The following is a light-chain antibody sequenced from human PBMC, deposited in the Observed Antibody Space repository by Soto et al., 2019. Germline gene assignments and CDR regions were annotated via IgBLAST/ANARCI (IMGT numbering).Light chain of an antibody. CDR1: KSVSSD. J-gene: IGKJ5*01. CDR3: QQYGSSRIT. V-gene: IGKV3-15*01. Sequence: ETVMTQSPATLSVSPGERVTLSCRASKSVSSDLAWYQQKHGQAHRPLIYGASTRATDIPARFSGSGSGTDLTITISRLEPEDCEVYDCQQYGSSRITFGQGTRLEIK. CDR2: GAS.